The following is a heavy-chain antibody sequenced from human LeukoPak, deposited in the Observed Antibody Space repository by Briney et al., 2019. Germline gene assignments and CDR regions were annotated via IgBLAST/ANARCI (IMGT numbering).Heavy chain of an antibody. CDR3: ARDRAEYSYGARDYYYYMDV. CDR1: GGSISSGDYY. J-gene: IGHJ6*03. D-gene: IGHD5-18*01. Sequence: SETLSLTCTVSGGSISSGDYYWSWIRQPPGKGLEWIWYIYYSGSTYYNPSLKSRVTISVDTSKNQSSLKLSSVTAADTAVYYCARDRAEYSYGARDYYYYMDVWGKGTTVTVSS. V-gene: IGHV4-30-4*08. CDR2: IYYSGST.